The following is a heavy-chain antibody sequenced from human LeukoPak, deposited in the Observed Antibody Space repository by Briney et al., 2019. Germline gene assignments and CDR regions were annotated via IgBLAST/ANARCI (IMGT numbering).Heavy chain of an antibody. CDR3: ARVPPPGATAFGVVDN. D-gene: IGHD3-16*01. J-gene: IGHJ4*02. CDR1: GGSISSSSYY. Sequence: SETLSLTCTVSGGSISSSSYYWGWIRQSPGKGLEWIGEITHTGNTNYNPSLKSRVTLSVDTSKNQFSLKLNTVTAADTATYYCARVPPPGATAFGVVDNWGRGTLVTVSS. CDR2: ITHTGNT. V-gene: IGHV4-39*07.